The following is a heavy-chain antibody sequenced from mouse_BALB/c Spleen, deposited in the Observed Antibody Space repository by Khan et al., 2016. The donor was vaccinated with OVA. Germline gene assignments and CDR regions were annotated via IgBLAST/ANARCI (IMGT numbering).Heavy chain of an antibody. V-gene: IGHV3-2*02. CDR1: GYSITSNYA. Sequence: EVQLQESGPGLVKPSQSLSLTCTVTGYSITSNYAWNWIRQFPGNKLEWMGYISYSGSTSYNPSLKGRISITRDTSKNQFFLQLNSLTTEDTATYYCARKNYYGYYFDYWGQGTTLTVSS. CDR2: ISYSGST. D-gene: IGHD1-1*01. J-gene: IGHJ2*01. CDR3: ARKNYYGYYFDY.